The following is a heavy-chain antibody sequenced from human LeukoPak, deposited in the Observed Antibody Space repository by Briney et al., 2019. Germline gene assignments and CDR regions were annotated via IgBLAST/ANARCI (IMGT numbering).Heavy chain of an antibody. Sequence: GGSLRLSCAASGFSFSNYAMSWVRQAPGKGLEWVSVLSGRGRNTNYADSVKGRFTISRDNSKNTLYLQMNSLRAEDTAVYYCAKDHRDWVNTPIDYWGQGTLVTVSS. CDR1: GFSFSNYA. CDR3: AKDHRDWVNTPIDY. CDR2: LSGRGRNT. J-gene: IGHJ4*02. V-gene: IGHV3-23*01. D-gene: IGHD2-21*01.